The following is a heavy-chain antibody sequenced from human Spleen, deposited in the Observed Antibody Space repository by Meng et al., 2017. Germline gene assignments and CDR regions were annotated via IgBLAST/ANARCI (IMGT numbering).Heavy chain of an antibody. J-gene: IGHJ5*02. D-gene: IGHD2-2*01. CDR3: ARARRVPRDWFDP. CDR2: INHSGST. Sequence: QVQLQQWGAGLLKPSETLSLTCAVYGGSFSGYYWSWIRQPPGKGLGWIGEINHSGSTNYNPSLKSRVTISVDTSKNQFSLKLSSVTAADTAVYYCARARRVPRDWFDPWGQGTLVTVSS. CDR1: GGSFSGYY. V-gene: IGHV4-34*01.